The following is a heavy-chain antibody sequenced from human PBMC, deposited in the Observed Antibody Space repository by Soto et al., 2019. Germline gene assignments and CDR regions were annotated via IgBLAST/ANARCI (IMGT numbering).Heavy chain of an antibody. CDR2: IRNKANSYTT. D-gene: IGHD6-19*01. CDR3: ARVYSSAWLGSFFDY. V-gene: IGHV3-72*01. Sequence: EVQLVESGGGLVQPGGSLRLSCVVSGFTFSDQYMDWVRQAQGKGLEWVGRIRNKANSYTTEYAASVKGRFTISRDDSKNSLDLQMNSLKTEDTAVYYCARVYSSAWLGSFFDYWGQGTLVTVSS. CDR1: GFTFSDQY. J-gene: IGHJ4*02.